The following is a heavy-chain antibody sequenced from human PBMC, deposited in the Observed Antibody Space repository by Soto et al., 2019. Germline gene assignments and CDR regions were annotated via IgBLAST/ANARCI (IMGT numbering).Heavy chain of an antibody. D-gene: IGHD5-12*01. Sequence: QVQLVQSGAEVRKPGASLKLSCQTSGYPFTSYHMHWVRQAPVQGLEWLGVINPTEGRTRYSQSFQDRVTMTRDTSTSTVYMELSSLRSEDTATYFCARGREYSFGYNWFDPWGQGTLVTVSS. CDR3: ARGREYSFGYNWFDP. J-gene: IGHJ5*02. CDR2: INPTEGRT. CDR1: GYPFTSYH. V-gene: IGHV1-46*01.